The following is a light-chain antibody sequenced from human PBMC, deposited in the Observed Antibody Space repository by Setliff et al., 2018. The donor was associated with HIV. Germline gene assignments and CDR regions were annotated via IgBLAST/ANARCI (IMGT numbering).Light chain of an antibody. CDR1: SSDVGCYNY. J-gene: IGLJ2*01. V-gene: IGLV2-14*03. CDR2: DVS. Sequence: QSVLTQPASVSGSPGQSITISCTGTSSDVGCYNYVSWYQQHPGKAPKLMIYDVSYRPSGGSNRFSGSKSGNTASLTISGLQAEDEADYHCSSYTTSSTPHVVFGGGTKVTV. CDR3: SSYTTSSTPHVV.